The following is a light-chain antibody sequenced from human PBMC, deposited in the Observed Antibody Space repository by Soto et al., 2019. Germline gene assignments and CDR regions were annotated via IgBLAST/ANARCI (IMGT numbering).Light chain of an antibody. Sequence: EIVLTQSPATLSLSPGERATLSCRADQSVSSYLAWYQQKPGQAPRLLIYDTSNRATGIPARFSGSGSGTDFTLTISSLEPEDFAVYYCQQRSNRPLTFXGGTKVDIK. CDR1: QSVSSY. CDR2: DTS. V-gene: IGKV3-11*01. J-gene: IGKJ4*01. CDR3: QQRSNRPLT.